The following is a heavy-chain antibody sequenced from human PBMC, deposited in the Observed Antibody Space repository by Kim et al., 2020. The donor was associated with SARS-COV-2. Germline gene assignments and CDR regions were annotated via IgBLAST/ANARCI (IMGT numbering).Heavy chain of an antibody. D-gene: IGHD2-2*02. J-gene: IGHJ4*02. Sequence: GGSLRLSCAASGFTFSNYAMSWVRRAPGKGLEWVSTISESGSKVYFVDSVRGRFTISRDNSKNTHFLEMNRLRAEDTAIYYCAREIGSSGCYTVDYWGQGTLGTVSS. CDR3: AREIGSSGCYTVDY. CDR1: GFTFSNYA. V-gene: IGHV3-23*01. CDR2: ISESGSKV.